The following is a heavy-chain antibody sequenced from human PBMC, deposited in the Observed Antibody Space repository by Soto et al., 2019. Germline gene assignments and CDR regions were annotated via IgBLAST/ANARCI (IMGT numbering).Heavy chain of an antibody. V-gene: IGHV2-70*13. J-gene: IGHJ4*02. CDR3: AQSPSIVGKFDS. CDR2: IDWDDDK. CDR1: GFSLSTSGMC. D-gene: IGHD3-16*02. Sequence: SGPTLVNPTQTLTLTCTFSGFSLSTSGMCVSWIRQPPGKALEWLALIDWDDDKYYSTSLKTRLTISQDTSKNQVVLTMTNMDPVDTGTYYCAQSPSIVGKFDSWGQGIPVTVSS.